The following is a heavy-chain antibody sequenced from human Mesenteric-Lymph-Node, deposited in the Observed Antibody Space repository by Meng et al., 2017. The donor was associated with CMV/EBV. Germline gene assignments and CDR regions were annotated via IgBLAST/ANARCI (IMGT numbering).Heavy chain of an antibody. Sequence: SVKVSCKASGGTFSSYAISWVRQAPGQGLEWMGGIIPIFGTANYAQKFQRRVTITTDESTSTAYMELSSLRSEDTAVYYCARDGSSTNDAFDIWGQGTMVTVSS. CDR3: ARDGSSTNDAFDI. V-gene: IGHV1-69*05. J-gene: IGHJ3*02. D-gene: IGHD2-2*01. CDR2: IIPIFGTA. CDR1: GGTFSSYA.